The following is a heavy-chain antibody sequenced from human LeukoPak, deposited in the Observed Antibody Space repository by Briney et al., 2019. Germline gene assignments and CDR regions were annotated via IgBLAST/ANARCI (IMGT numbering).Heavy chain of an antibody. CDR2: INPNSGGT. V-gene: IGHV1-2*02. CDR1: GYTFTGYY. D-gene: IGHD1-1*01. J-gene: IGHJ4*02. Sequence: KPGASVKVSCKASGYTFTGYYMHWVRQAPGQGLEWMGWINPNSGGTNYAQKFQGGVTMTRDTSISTAYMELSRLRSDDTAVYYCARRVSGTFPRLYFDYWGQGTLVTVSS. CDR3: ARRVSGTFPRLYFDY.